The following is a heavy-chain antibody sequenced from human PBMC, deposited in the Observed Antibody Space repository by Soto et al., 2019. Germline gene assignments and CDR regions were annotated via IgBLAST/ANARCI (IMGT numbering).Heavy chain of an antibody. CDR1: GGTFSSYA. CDR3: ARDGDYGDADRGGYYYGMDV. D-gene: IGHD4-17*01. CDR2: IIPIFGTA. Sequence: QVQLVQSGAEVKKPGSSVKVSCRASGGTFSSYAISWVRQAPGQGLEWMGGIIPIFGTANYVQKFQGRVTITADKSTSTAYMELSSLRSEDTAVYYCARDGDYGDADRGGYYYGMDVWGQGTTVTVSS. V-gene: IGHV1-69*06. J-gene: IGHJ6*02.